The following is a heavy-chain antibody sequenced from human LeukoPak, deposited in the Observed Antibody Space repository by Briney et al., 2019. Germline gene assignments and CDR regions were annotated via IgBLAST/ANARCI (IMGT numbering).Heavy chain of an antibody. Sequence: GGSLRLSCAASGFTFSSYWMHWVRQAPGKGLVWVSRIKSDGSSTTYADSVKGRFTISRDNAKNTLYLQMNRLRAEDTAVYYCVTNYYGSGPDHWGQGTLVTVSS. J-gene: IGHJ4*02. D-gene: IGHD3-10*01. V-gene: IGHV3-74*01. CDR1: GFTFSSYW. CDR3: VTNYYGSGPDH. CDR2: IKSDGSST.